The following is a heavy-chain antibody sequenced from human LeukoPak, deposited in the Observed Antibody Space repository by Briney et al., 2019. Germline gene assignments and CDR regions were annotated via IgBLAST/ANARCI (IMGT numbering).Heavy chain of an antibody. CDR1: GFTVSSND. J-gene: IGHJ5*02. CDR3: ARGSVVVAATDNWFDP. Sequence: GGSLRLSCAASGFTVSSNDMSWVRQAPGRGLECISVIYSGGSTDYADSVKGRLTISRDNSKNTLYLQMNSLRAEDTAVYYCARGSVVVAATDNWFDPWGQGTLVTVSS. D-gene: IGHD2-15*01. V-gene: IGHV3-53*01. CDR2: IYSGGST.